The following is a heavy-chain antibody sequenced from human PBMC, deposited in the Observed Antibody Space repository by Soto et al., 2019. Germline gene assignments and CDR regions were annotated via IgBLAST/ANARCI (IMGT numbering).Heavy chain of an antibody. CDR3: ARSFRQLGREYYYYGMDV. CDR2: INHSGST. V-gene: IGHV4-34*01. J-gene: IGHJ6*02. CDR1: GGSFSGYY. Sequence: SETLSLTCAVYGGSFSGYYWSWIRQPPVKVLEWIGEINHSGSTNYNPSLKSRVTISVDTSKNQFSLKLSSVTAADTAVYYCARSFRQLGREYYYYGMDVWGQGTTVTVSS. D-gene: IGHD6-6*01.